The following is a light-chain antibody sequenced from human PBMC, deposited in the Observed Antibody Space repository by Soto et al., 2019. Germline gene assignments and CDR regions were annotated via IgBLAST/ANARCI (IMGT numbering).Light chain of an antibody. V-gene: IGKV3-20*01. CDR1: QSIISSY. J-gene: IGKJ2*01. Sequence: EIVMTQSPATLSVSPGEGATLSCRASQSIISSYLAWYQHKPGQAPRLLIYGVSSRATGVPDRFSGSGSGTDFTLTISRLEPEDFAVYYCQQYGNSVPFTFGQGTKLEIK. CDR2: GVS. CDR3: QQYGNSVPFT.